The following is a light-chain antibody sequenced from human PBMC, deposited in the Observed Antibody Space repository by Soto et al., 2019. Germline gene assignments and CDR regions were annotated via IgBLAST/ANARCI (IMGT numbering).Light chain of an antibody. Sequence: QSALTQPRSVSGSPGQSVTISCTGTSSDVGGYNYVSWYQQHPGKAPKLMIYDVSKRPSGVPDRFSGSKSGNTAPLTISGLQAEDEADYYCCSYAGSYGYVFGTGTKLTVL. CDR1: SSDVGGYNY. CDR3: CSYAGSYGYV. J-gene: IGLJ1*01. V-gene: IGLV2-11*01. CDR2: DVS.